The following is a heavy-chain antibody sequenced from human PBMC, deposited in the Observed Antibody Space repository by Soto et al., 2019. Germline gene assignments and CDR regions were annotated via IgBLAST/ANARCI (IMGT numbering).Heavy chain of an antibody. CDR2: ISAYNGNT. V-gene: IGHV1-18*01. D-gene: IGHD2-15*01. J-gene: IGHJ5*02. CDR3: ARDQVRYCSGGSCFWFDP. Sequence: SVKVCCKASGYTFTSYGISWVRQAPGQGLEWMGWISAYNGNTNYAQKLQGRVTMTTDTSTSTAYMELRSLRSDDTAVYYCARDQVRYCSGGSCFWFDPWGQGTLVTVSS. CDR1: GYTFTSYG.